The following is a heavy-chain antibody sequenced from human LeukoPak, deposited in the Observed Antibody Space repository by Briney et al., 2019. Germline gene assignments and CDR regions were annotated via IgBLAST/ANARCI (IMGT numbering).Heavy chain of an antibody. D-gene: IGHD3-10*01. CDR3: ARDHGSGSYPDY. J-gene: IGHJ4*02. CDR1: GFTFSSYE. V-gene: IGHV3-48*03. Sequence: GGSLRLSCAASGFTFSSYEMNWVRQAPGKGLEWVSYISSSGSTIYYADSVKGRFTISRDNAKNSLYLQMNSLRAEDTAVYYCARDHGSGSYPDYWGQGTLVTVSS. CDR2: ISSSGSTI.